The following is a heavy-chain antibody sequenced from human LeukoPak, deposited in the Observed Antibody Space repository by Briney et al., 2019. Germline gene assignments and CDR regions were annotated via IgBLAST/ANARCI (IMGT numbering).Heavy chain of an antibody. J-gene: IGHJ4*02. CDR3: AGDKTTGGWYEFDY. CDR1: GFTFSDYN. V-gene: IGHV3-53*01. Sequence: PGGSLRLSCAASGFTFSDYNMSWVRQGPGKGLECVSVISNDGDTYYADYVKGRFTISRDTSKNTVSLQMNSLRAEDTAVYYCAGDKTTGGWYEFDYWGQGTLVTVSS. D-gene: IGHD6-19*01. CDR2: ISNDGDT.